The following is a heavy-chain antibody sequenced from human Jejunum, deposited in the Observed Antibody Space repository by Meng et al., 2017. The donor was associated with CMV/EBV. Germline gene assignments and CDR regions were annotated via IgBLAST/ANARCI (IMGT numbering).Heavy chain of an antibody. CDR2: VNNDGSDT. CDR3: VRDKPHNWFDP. CDR1: GFIFSNSW. Sequence: AASGFIFSNSWMHWVRQAPGKGLVWVSRVNNDGSDTIYADSVKGRFTISRDNAKNTLYLQMNSLRAEDTGVYYCVRDKPHNWFDPWGQGTLVTVSS. V-gene: IGHV3-74*01. J-gene: IGHJ5*02.